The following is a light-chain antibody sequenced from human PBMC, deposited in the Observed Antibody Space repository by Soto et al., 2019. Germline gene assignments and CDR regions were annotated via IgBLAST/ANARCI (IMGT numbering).Light chain of an antibody. V-gene: IGKV1-27*01. CDR3: QQYNSYSTWT. J-gene: IGKJ1*01. CDR1: QGIANY. Sequence: DIQMTQSPSSLSASVGARVTITCRASQGIANYVAWYQQKPGKVPKLLIYAASTLQSGVPSRFSGSGSGTEFTLTISSLQPDDFATYYCQQYNSYSTWTFGQGTKVDIK. CDR2: AAS.